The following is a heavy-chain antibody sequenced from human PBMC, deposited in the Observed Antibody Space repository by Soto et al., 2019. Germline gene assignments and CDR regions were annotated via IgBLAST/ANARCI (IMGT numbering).Heavy chain of an antibody. V-gene: IGHV3-11*01. Sequence: GGSLRLSCAASGSTFSDYHMTWIRQAPGKGLEWVSYINPSGTPMYYADSVKGRFTISRDNAKNSLYLQMNSLRAEDTAVYYCARLGQFDYWGQGTLVTVSS. CDR3: ARLGQFDY. CDR1: GSTFSDYH. J-gene: IGHJ4*02. CDR2: INPSGTPM.